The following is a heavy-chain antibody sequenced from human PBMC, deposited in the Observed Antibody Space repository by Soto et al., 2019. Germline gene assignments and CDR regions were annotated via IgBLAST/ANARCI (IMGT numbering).Heavy chain of an antibody. Sequence: PGGALRLSCAASVFTFSSYWMSWVRQAPGKGLEWVANIKQDGSEKYYVDSVKGRFTISRDNAKNSLYLQMNSLRAEDTAVYYCARVAVAGTFDYWGQGTLVTVSS. CDR2: IKQDGSEK. V-gene: IGHV3-7*01. CDR3: ARVAVAGTFDY. J-gene: IGHJ4*02. D-gene: IGHD6-19*01. CDR1: VFTFSSYW.